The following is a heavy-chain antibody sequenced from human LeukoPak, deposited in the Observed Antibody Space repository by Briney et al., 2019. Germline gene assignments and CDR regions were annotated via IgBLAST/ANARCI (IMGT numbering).Heavy chain of an antibody. Sequence: GGSLRLSCAASGFTFSSYWMNWVRQAPGKGLEWVANIKQDGSVKNYVGSVKGRFTVSRDNARNSLYLQMSRLRAEDTAVYYCARDPVAAPYFDYWGQGALVTVSS. CDR3: ARDPVAAPYFDY. V-gene: IGHV3-7*01. D-gene: IGHD6-6*01. CDR2: IKQDGSVK. J-gene: IGHJ4*02. CDR1: GFTFSSYW.